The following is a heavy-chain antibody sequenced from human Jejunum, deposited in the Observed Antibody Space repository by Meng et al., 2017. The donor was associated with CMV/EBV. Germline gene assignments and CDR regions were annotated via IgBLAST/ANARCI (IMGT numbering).Heavy chain of an antibody. D-gene: IGHD3-10*01. J-gene: IGHJ4*02. CDR2: LTAEFDT. CDR3: AKDYYVSGSYYDGSPLDY. CDR1: FTFSNYA. Sequence: FTFSNYAMSWVRQAPGKGLEWVSTLTAEFDTHYADSVKGRFTISRDDSKNTLYLQLSSLRAEDAAVYYCAKDYYVSGSYYDGSPLDYWGQGTLVTVSS. V-gene: IGHV3-23*01.